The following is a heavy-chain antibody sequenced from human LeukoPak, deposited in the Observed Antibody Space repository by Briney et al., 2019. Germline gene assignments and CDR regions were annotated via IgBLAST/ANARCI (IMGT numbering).Heavy chain of an antibody. Sequence: PGGSLRLSCAASGFTFSSYGMHWVRQAPGKGLEWVAVISYDGSNKYYADSVKGRFTISRDNSKNTLYLQMNSLRAEDTAVYYCAKADLHWGQGTLVTVSP. CDR2: ISYDGSNK. V-gene: IGHV3-30*18. CDR3: AKADLH. J-gene: IGHJ4*02. CDR1: GFTFSSYG.